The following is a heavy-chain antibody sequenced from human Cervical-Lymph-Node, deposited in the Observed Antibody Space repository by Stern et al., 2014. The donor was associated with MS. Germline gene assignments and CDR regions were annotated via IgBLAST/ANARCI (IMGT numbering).Heavy chain of an antibody. V-gene: IGHV4-31*03. CDR1: GGSINSGGYY. D-gene: IGHD3-22*01. CDR2: IYYTGSA. J-gene: IGHJ4*02. Sequence: VQLVESGPGLVKPSQTLPLTCTVSGGSINSGGYYWSWIRQYPGKGLEWIGYIYYTGSAYYDPSLKSRPSMSIDTSKNQFSLNLNSVTAADTAVYYCARGARYSDSSGYYFYFDYWGQGTLVTVSS. CDR3: ARGARYSDSSGYYFYFDY.